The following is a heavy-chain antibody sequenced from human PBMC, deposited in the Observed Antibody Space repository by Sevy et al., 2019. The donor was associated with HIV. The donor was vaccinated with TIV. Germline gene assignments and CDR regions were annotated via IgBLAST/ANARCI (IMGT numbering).Heavy chain of an antibody. D-gene: IGHD3-22*01. CDR1: GGSFSSGNYY. CDR3: ARVDRAYYDGSAFDF. J-gene: IGHJ4*02. CDR2: IYNSGST. Sequence: SETLSLTCTVSGGSFSSGNYYWSWIRQPAGKGLEWIGRIYNSGSTNYNPSLKSRVTISVDTSKNQFSLRLSSVTATDTAVYYCARVDRAYYDGSAFDFWGQGTLVTVSS. V-gene: IGHV4-61*02.